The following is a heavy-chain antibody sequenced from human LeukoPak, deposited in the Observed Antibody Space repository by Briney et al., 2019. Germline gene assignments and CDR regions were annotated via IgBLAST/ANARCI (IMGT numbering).Heavy chain of an antibody. Sequence: SETLSLTCAVYGGSFSGYYWSWIRQPPGKGLEWIGEINHSGSTNYNPSLKSRVTISVDTSKNQFSLKLSSVTAADTAVYYCARGRGDSSSWYGAYYYYYMDVWGKGTTVTVSS. CDR2: INHSGST. V-gene: IGHV4-34*01. CDR3: ARGRGDSSSWYGAYYYYYMDV. D-gene: IGHD6-13*01. J-gene: IGHJ6*03. CDR1: GGSFSGYY.